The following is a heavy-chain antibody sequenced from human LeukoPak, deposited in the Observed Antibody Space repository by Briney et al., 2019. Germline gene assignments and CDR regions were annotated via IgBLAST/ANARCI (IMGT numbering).Heavy chain of an antibody. V-gene: IGHV4-34*01. J-gene: IGHJ6*02. CDR2: INHSGST. D-gene: IGHD5-18*01. Sequence: TSETLSLTCAVYGGSFSGYYWSWIRQPPGKGLEWIGEINHSGSTNYNPSLKSRVTISVDTSKNQFSLKLSSVTAADTAVYYCARGFGGYSRSYGMDVWGQGTTVTVSS. CDR3: ARGFGGYSRSYGMDV. CDR1: GGSFSGYY.